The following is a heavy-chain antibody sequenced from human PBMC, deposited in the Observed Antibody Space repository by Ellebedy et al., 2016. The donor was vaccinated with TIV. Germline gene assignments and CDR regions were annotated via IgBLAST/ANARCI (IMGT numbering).Heavy chain of an antibody. CDR2: INPSGAHT. CDR3: ARGLPQQWLGPQFDY. D-gene: IGHD6-19*01. V-gene: IGHV1-46*01. Sequence: AASVKVSCKASGYTFTSYYMHWVRQAPGQGLEWMGVINPSGAHTTYTQKFQGRVTMTRDTSTSTVYMDLSSLRSDDTAEYYCARGLPQQWLGPQFDYWGQGTLVTVSS. CDR1: GYTFTSYY. J-gene: IGHJ4*02.